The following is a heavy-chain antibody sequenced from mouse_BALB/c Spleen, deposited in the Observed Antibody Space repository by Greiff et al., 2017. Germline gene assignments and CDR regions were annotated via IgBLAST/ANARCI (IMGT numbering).Heavy chain of an antibody. CDR3: ARGEVRRWFAY. J-gene: IGHJ3*01. D-gene: IGHD2-14*01. CDR1: GYTFTSYT. Sequence: SGAELARPGASVKMSCKASGYTFTSYTMHWVKQRPGQGLEWIGYINPSSGYTNYNQKFKDKATLTADKSSSTAYMQLSSLTSEDSAVYYCARGEVRRWFAYWGQGTLVTVSA. V-gene: IGHV1-4*01. CDR2: INPSSGYT.